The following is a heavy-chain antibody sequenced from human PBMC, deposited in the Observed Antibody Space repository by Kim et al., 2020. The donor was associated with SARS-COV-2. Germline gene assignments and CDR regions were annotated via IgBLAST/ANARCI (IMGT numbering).Heavy chain of an antibody. V-gene: IGHV3-7*01. CDR3: ARDTLAYNSNYYYYGMDV. J-gene: IGHJ6*02. CDR2: IKQDGSEK. D-gene: IGHD3-10*01. CDR1: GFTFSSYW. Sequence: GGSLRLSCAASGFTFSSYWMSWVRQAPGKGLEWVANIKQDGSEKYYVDSVKGRFTISRDNAKNSLYLQMNSLRAEDTAVYYCARDTLAYNSNYYYYGMDVWGQGTTVTVSS.